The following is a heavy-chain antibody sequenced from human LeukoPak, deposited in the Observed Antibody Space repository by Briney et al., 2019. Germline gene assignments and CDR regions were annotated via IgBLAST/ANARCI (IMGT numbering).Heavy chain of an antibody. V-gene: IGHV4-31*03. D-gene: IGHD3-16*01. CDR2: IYYSGST. Sequence: SETLSLTCTVSGGSISSGGYYWSWIRQHPGKGLEWIGYIYYSGSTYYNPSLKSRVTISVDTSKNQFSLKLSSVTAADTAVYYCARDPLRGNAFDIWGQGTMVTVSS. J-gene: IGHJ3*02. CDR3: ARDPLRGNAFDI. CDR1: GGSISSGGYY.